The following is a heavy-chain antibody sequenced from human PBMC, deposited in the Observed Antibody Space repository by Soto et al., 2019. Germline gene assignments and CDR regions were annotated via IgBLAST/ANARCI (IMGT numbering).Heavy chain of an antibody. Sequence: SVKVSCKASGGTFSSYAISWVRQAPGQGLEWMGGIIPIFGTANYAQKFQGRVTITADKSTSTAYMERSSLRSEDTAVYYCARGYCTNGVCHEAGSEPGPLDYWGQGTLVTVSS. CDR2: IIPIFGTA. D-gene: IGHD2-8*01. V-gene: IGHV1-69*06. CDR3: ARGYCTNGVCHEAGSEPGPLDY. J-gene: IGHJ4*02. CDR1: GGTFSSYA.